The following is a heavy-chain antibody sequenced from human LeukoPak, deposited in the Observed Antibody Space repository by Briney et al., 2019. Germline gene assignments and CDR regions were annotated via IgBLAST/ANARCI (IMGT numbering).Heavy chain of an antibody. CDR3: ARVTNSVSRGFDY. CDR1: GFTFSGYS. CDR2: ISSSSSMI. V-gene: IGHV3-48*01. D-gene: IGHD2/OR15-2a*01. J-gene: IGHJ4*02. Sequence: GGSLRLSCAASGFTFSGYSMNWVRQAPGKGLEWVSYISSSSSMINYADSVTGRFTISRDNAKNSLYLQMNSLRAEDTAVYYCARVTNSVSRGFDYRGQGTLVTVSS.